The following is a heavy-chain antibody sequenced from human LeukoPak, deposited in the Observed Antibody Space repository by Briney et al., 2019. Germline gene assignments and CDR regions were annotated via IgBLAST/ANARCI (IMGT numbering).Heavy chain of an antibody. CDR2: VKNRGDGMAT. V-gene: IGHV3-15*07. J-gene: IGHJ4*02. D-gene: IGHD3-16*01. CDR3: TTEYFGGFEY. CDR1: TFTKAW. Sequence: GGSLRLSCVLSTFTKAWMNWVRQAPGKGLEWVGRVKNRGDGMATDYAAPVKGRFIISRDDSKKTVYLQMDSLTTEDTAVYFCTTEYFGGFEYWGQGTLVTVSS.